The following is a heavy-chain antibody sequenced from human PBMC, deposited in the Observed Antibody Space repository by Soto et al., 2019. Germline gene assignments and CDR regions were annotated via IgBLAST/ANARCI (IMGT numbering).Heavy chain of an antibody. V-gene: IGHV1-18*04. CDR1: GYTFTSCG. J-gene: IGHJ6*02. CDR2: ISAYKGNT. CDR3: AIACPSPHLGYYGMDV. Sequence: ASVKVSCKASGYTFTSCGISWVRQAPGQELEWMGWISAYKGNTNYAQKLQGRFTMTTDTSTSTAYMALRSLRSDDTAVYYCAIACPSPHLGYYGMDVWGQGATVTVSS.